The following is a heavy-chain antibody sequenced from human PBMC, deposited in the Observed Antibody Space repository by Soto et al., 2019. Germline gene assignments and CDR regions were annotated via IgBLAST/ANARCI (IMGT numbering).Heavy chain of an antibody. Sequence: QLQLQESGPGLVKPSETLSLTCSVSGDSISTSNYYWGWIRQPPGKGLGWIGHLFYSGGTYYNPSLKSRVSISVDTSKNEFSLKLTSITAADTAIYFCARRGGGDYLFDSWGQGILVTVSS. J-gene: IGHJ4*02. CDR2: LFYSGGT. D-gene: IGHD4-17*01. CDR1: GDSISTSNYY. CDR3: ARRGGGDYLFDS. V-gene: IGHV4-39*07.